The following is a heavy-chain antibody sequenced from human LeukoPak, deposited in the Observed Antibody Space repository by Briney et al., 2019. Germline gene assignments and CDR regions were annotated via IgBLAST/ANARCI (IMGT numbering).Heavy chain of an antibody. V-gene: IGHV3-21*01. J-gene: IGHJ4*02. CDR2: ISSSSSYI. Sequence: GGSLRLSCAASGFTFSSYSMNWVRQAPGKGLEWVSSISSSSSYIYYADSVKGRFTISRDNAKDSLYLQMNSLRAGDTAVYYCARTIEMATISYFDYWGQGTLVTVSS. D-gene: IGHD5-24*01. CDR1: GFTFSSYS. CDR3: ARTIEMATISYFDY.